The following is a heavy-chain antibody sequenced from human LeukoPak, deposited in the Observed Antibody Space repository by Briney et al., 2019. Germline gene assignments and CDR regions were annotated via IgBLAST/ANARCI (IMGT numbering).Heavy chain of an antibody. CDR1: GFTFDDYG. J-gene: IGHJ3*02. Sequence: PGGSLRLSCAASGFTFDDYGMSWVRQAPGKGLEWVSGINWNGGSTGYADSVKGRFTISRDNAKNSLYLQMNSLRAEDTAVYYCAREGSSGSLDAFDIWGQGTMVTVSS. D-gene: IGHD3-22*01. CDR3: AREGSSGSLDAFDI. CDR2: INWNGGST. V-gene: IGHV3-20*04.